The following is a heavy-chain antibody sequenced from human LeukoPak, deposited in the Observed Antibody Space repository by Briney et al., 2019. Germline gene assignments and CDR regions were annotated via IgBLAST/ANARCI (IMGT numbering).Heavy chain of an antibody. J-gene: IGHJ4*02. CDR3: AKDLKPDSGYDVDH. CDR2: ISGSTGST. CDR1: GLTLSSYA. Sequence: HPGGSLRLSCAASGLTLSSYAMTWVRQAPGKGLEWVSAISGSTGSTYYADSVKGRFTISRDNSGNMVYLQMSDLRVEDTAVYYCAKDLKPDSGYDVDHWGQGTLVTVSS. V-gene: IGHV3-23*01. D-gene: IGHD5-12*01.